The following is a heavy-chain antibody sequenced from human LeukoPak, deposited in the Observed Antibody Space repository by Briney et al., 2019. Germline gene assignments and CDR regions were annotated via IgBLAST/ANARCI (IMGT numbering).Heavy chain of an antibody. D-gene: IGHD6-6*01. CDR3: ARGGIAGRPVYYYYMDV. V-gene: IGHV3-21*01. CDR2: ISAVSTYI. Sequence: GGSLRLSCAASGFTFSSYTIHWVRQAPGKGLEWVSSISAVSTYIYYADSVKGRFTISRDNVEKSAYLELSGLTAHDTAIYYCARGGIAGRPVYYYYMDVWGKGTTVTASS. J-gene: IGHJ6*03. CDR1: GFTFSSYT.